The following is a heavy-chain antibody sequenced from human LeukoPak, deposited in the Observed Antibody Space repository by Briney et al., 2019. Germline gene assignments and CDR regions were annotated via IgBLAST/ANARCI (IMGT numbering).Heavy chain of an antibody. CDR2: IHYSGNT. V-gene: IGHV4-39*01. Sequence: NPSETLSLTCTLSGDSIISTIYRWGWIRQPPGKGLEWMGSIHYSGNTYYNPSLKSRVTMSVDTSKNQFSLKVRSVTATDTAVYYCARLHDLDYWGQGILVAVFS. J-gene: IGHJ4*02. D-gene: IGHD5-24*01. CDR3: ARLHDLDY. CDR1: GDSIISTIYR.